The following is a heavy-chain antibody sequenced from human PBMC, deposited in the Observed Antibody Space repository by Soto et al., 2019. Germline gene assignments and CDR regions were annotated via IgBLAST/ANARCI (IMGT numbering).Heavy chain of an antibody. J-gene: IGHJ4*02. CDR2: IYGDDAK. Sequence: QITLKESGPTLVSPTQTLTLTCTFSAFSLTTNTVGVGWIRQPPGKALQWLTNIYGDDAKWYSPSLKNRLTITKDTSKNQVVLSMSNMDPVDTATYYSVHTPAHCSGTACNYFDFWGLGTLVTVSS. CDR3: VHTPAHCSGTACNYFDF. CDR1: AFSLTTNTVG. D-gene: IGHD2-15*01. V-gene: IGHV2-5*02.